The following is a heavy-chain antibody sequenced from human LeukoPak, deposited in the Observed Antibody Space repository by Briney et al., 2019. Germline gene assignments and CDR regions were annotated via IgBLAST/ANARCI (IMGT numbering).Heavy chain of an antibody. V-gene: IGHV3-30-3*01. CDR3: ARDGEDYYDNSGPPGDI. J-gene: IGHJ3*02. Sequence: QPGRSLRLSCAASGFTFSSYAMHWVRQAPGKGLEWVAVISYDGSNKYYADSVKGRFTISRDNSKNTLYLQMNSLRAEDTAVYYCARDGEDYYDNSGPPGDIWGQGTMVTVSS. D-gene: IGHD3-22*01. CDR1: GFTFSSYA. CDR2: ISYDGSNK.